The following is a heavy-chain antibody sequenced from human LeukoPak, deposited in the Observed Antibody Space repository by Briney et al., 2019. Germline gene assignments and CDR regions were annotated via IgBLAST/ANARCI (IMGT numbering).Heavy chain of an antibody. CDR3: ARDVVGNY. CDR1: RFTISDYY. CDR2: ISGSGGST. J-gene: IGHJ4*02. Sequence: PGGSLRLSCAASRFTISDYYMTWIRQAPGKGLEWVSAISGSGGSTYYADSVKGRFTISRDNSKNTLYLQMNSLRAEDTAVYYCARDVVGNYWGQGTLVTVSS. V-gene: IGHV3-23*01.